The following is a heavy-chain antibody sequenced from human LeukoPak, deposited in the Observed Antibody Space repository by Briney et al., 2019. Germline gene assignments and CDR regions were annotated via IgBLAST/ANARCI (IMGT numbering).Heavy chain of an antibody. CDR1: GFTFSRYS. J-gene: IGHJ3*02. CDR3: ARGSRFGVVERDAFDI. D-gene: IGHD3-3*01. Sequence: GRSLRLSCAVSGFTFSRYSMNWVRQAPGKGLEWVSSISISSNYIYYTDSVKGRFTISRDNAKNSLYLQMNSLRAEDTAVYYCARGSRFGVVERDAFDIWGQGTMVTVSS. V-gene: IGHV3-21*01. CDR2: ISISSNYI.